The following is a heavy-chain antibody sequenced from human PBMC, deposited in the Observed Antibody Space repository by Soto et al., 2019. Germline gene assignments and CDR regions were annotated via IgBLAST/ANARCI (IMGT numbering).Heavy chain of an antibody. CDR2: ISGSGGST. CDR1: GLTFSSFA. J-gene: IGHJ6*02. V-gene: IGHV3-23*01. Sequence: GGSLRLSCAASGLTFSSFAMSWVRQAPGKGPEWVSGISGSGGSTYHADSVKGRFIISRDNSKNMLYLQMNSVRAEDTAVYYCAKGHSSSPSPQYYYYGMDVWGQGTTVTVSS. CDR3: AKGHSSSPSPQYYYYGMDV. D-gene: IGHD6-13*01.